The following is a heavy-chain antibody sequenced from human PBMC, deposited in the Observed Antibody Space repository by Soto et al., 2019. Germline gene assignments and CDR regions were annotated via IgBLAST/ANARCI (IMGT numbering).Heavy chain of an antibody. D-gene: IGHD1-26*01. CDR1: GASLSDNY. CDR3: ARDPIVGATGNY. CDR2: INHSGNT. Sequence: SETLSLTCAVYGASLSDNYCNWLRQPPGKGLEWIGEINHSGNTNYNPSLRSRVTISIDTSKNQFSLKLSSVTAADTAVYYCARDPIVGATGNYWGQGTLVTVSS. J-gene: IGHJ4*02. V-gene: IGHV4-34*01.